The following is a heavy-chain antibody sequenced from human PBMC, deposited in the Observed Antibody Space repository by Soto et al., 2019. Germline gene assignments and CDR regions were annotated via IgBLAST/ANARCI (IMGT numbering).Heavy chain of an antibody. Sequence: GESLKISCKGSGYIFSDYWINWVRQMPGKGLERMGIIYADDSETRYSPSFQGQVTISVDKSTNTAYLHWTRMKASDSAMYYCARRRGMDVWGQGTTVTVSS. V-gene: IGHV5-51*01. CDR3: ARRRGMDV. CDR2: IYADDSET. J-gene: IGHJ6*02. CDR1: GYIFSDYW.